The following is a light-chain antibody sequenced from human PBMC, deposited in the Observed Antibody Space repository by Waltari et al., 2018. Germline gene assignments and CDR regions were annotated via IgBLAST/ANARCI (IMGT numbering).Light chain of an antibody. CDR2: AAS. J-gene: IGKJ1*01. CDR3: QQSYSTPLT. CDR1: KSISSY. Sequence: VRVTITCRARKSISSYLNQYQQQPCKSLKPLTYAASRLQRALPSRFSGSGSGTDITLTISGLQPEDFATYYCQQSYSTPLTFSQGTKVESK. V-gene: IGKV1-39*01.